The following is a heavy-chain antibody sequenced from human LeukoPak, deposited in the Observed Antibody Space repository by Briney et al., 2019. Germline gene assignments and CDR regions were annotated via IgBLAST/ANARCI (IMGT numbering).Heavy chain of an antibody. Sequence: GGSLRLSCATSGFTFSSYEMNWVRQAPGKGLEWVSYISSSGNTIYYADSVKGRFTISRDNAKNSLYLQMNSLRAEDTAVYYCAREVQLERLGFGKEGSAFDYWGQGTLVTVSS. J-gene: IGHJ4*02. CDR3: AREVQLERLGFGKEGSAFDY. CDR1: GFTFSSYE. D-gene: IGHD1-1*01. CDR2: ISSSGNTI. V-gene: IGHV3-48*03.